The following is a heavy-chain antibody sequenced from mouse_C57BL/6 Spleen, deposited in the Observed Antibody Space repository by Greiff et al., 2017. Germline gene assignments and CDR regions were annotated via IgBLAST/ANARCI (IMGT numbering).Heavy chain of an antibody. Sequence: QVQLQQPGAELVRPGSSVKLSCKASGYTFTSYWMHWVKQRPIQGLEWIGNIDPSDSETHYNQKFKDKATLTVDKSSSTAYMQLSSLTSEDSAVYYCARYDYDGYFDVWGTGTTGTVSS. J-gene: IGHJ1*03. CDR1: GYTFTSYW. V-gene: IGHV1-52*01. D-gene: IGHD2-4*01. CDR2: IDPSDSET. CDR3: ARYDYDGYFDV.